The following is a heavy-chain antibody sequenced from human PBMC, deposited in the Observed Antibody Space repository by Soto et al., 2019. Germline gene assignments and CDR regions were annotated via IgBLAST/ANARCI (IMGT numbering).Heavy chain of an antibody. CDR1: GFTFSSYG. J-gene: IGHJ4*02. CDR3: ARDHNYNDY. CDR2: IRYDGSNK. V-gene: IGHV3-33*01. Sequence: QVQLVESGGGVVQPGRSLRLSCAASGFTFSSYGMHWVRQAPGKGLEWVAVIRYDGSNKYYADSVKGRFTISRDNSKNTLYLQMNSLRAEDTAVYYCARDHNYNDYWGQGTLVTVSS.